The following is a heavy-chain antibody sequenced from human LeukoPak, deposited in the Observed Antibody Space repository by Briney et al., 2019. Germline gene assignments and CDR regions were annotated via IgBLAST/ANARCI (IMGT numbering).Heavy chain of an antibody. Sequence: GGSLRLSCAASGFTFSSYAMTWVRQAPGKGLEWVSAISGSGSNTYYADSVKGRFTISRDNSKNTLYLQMNSLRADDTAVYYCAKGNGDYAILPDYWGQGTLVTVSS. CDR3: AKGNGDYAILPDY. CDR1: GFTFSSYA. V-gene: IGHV3-23*01. CDR2: ISGSGSNT. D-gene: IGHD4-17*01. J-gene: IGHJ4*02.